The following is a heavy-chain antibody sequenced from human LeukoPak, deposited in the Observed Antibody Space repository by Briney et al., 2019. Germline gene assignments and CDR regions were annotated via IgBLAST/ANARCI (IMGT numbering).Heavy chain of an antibody. J-gene: IGHJ4*02. Sequence: PLETLSLTCAVSGGSISSSSSICWTWVRQPPGKGLEWIGEIYHSGATNYNPSLKSRVTMLLDKSKNQFSLKLNSVTAADTAVYYCARNGGNSDYDYWGQGTLVTVSA. CDR2: IYHSGAT. CDR1: GGSISSSSSIC. D-gene: IGHD4-23*01. CDR3: ARNGGNSDYDY. V-gene: IGHV4-4*02.